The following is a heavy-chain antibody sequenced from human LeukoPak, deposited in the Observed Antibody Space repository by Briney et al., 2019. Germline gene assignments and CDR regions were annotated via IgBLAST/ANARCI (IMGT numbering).Heavy chain of an antibody. Sequence: GGSLRLSCAASGFSFSSYNMHWVRQAPGKGLEWVGRGRDKARSYTTDYAASVKGRFTISRDDSKSSVYLQMNSLKTEDTAMYYCVRIDMGAASRDAFDIWGQGTMVTVSS. J-gene: IGHJ3*02. D-gene: IGHD1-26*01. CDR1: GFSFSSYN. V-gene: IGHV3-72*01. CDR2: GRDKARSYTT. CDR3: VRIDMGAASRDAFDI.